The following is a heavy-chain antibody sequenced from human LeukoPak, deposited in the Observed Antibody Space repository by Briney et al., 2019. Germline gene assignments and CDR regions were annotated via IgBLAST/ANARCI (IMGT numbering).Heavy chain of an antibody. J-gene: IGHJ4*02. Sequence: PGGSLRLSCAASGFTFSSYAMHWVRQAPGGGLGWVAVISYDGSNKYYADSVKGRFTISRNNSKNTLYLQMNSLRAEDTAVYYCARESSGYSYGYFDYWGQGTLVTVSS. CDR3: ARESSGYSYGYFDY. CDR1: GFTFSSYA. CDR2: ISYDGSNK. D-gene: IGHD5-18*01. V-gene: IGHV3-30*04.